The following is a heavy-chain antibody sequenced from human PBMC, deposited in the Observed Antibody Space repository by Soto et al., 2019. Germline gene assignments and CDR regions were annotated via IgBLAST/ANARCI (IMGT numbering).Heavy chain of an antibody. J-gene: IGHJ4*02. CDR2: INPNSGGT. Sequence: ASVKVSCKASGYTFTGYYMHWVRQAPGQGLEWMGWINPNSGGTNYAQKFQGRVTMTRDTSISTAYMELSRLRSDDTAVYYCARDWGSSSWPDYWGQGTLVTVSS. CDR1: GYTFTGYY. CDR3: ARDWGSSSWPDY. V-gene: IGHV1-2*02. D-gene: IGHD6-13*01.